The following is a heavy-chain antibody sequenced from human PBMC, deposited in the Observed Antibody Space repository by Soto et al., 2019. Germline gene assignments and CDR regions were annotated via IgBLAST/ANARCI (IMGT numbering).Heavy chain of an antibody. D-gene: IGHD5-12*01. CDR1: GGSIGSYY. Sequence: PSETLSLTCTVSGGSIGSYYWSWIRQPPGKGLEWIGYIYYSGSTNYNPSLKSRVTISVDTSKNQFSLKLSSVTAADTAVYYCARDGYNSDYFDYWGQGTLVTVSS. V-gene: IGHV4-59*01. CDR2: IYYSGST. J-gene: IGHJ4*02. CDR3: ARDGYNSDYFDY.